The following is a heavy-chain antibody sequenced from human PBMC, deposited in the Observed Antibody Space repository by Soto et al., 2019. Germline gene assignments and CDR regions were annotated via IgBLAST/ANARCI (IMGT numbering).Heavy chain of an antibody. CDR1: GGSISSYY. J-gene: IGHJ4*02. V-gene: IGHV4-59*12. Sequence: SETLSLTCTVSGGSISSYYWSWIRQPPGKGLEWIGYIYYSGSTNYNPSLKIRVTISVDTSKNQFSLKLSSVTAADTAVYYCARTNPVVVTGYFDYWGQGTLVTVSS. D-gene: IGHD2-21*02. CDR3: ARTNPVVVTGYFDY. CDR2: IYYSGST.